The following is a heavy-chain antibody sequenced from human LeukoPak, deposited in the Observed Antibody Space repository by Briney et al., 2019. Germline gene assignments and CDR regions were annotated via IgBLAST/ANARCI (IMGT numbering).Heavy chain of an antibody. Sequence: PGGSLRLSRAASGFTFSSYAMSWVRQAPGKGLEWVSAISGSGGSTYYADSVKGRFTISRDNSKNTLYLQMNSLRAEDSAEYYCAKSPLTTATGTGRAFDIWGQGTMVTVSA. CDR2: ISGSGGST. V-gene: IGHV3-23*01. J-gene: IGHJ3*02. D-gene: IGHD1-1*01. CDR3: AKSPLTTATGTGRAFDI. CDR1: GFTFSSYA.